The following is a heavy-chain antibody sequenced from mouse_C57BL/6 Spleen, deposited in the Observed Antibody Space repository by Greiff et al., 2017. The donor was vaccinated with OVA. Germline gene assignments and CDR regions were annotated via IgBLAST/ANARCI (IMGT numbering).Heavy chain of an antibody. Sequence: VMLVESGPGLVQPSQSLSITCTVSGFSLTSYGVHWVRQSPGKGLEWLGVIWSGGSTDYNAAFISRLSISKDNSKSQVFFKMNSLQADDTAIYYCARKDGYYGYFDVWGTGTTVTVSS. CDR3: ARKDGYYGYFDV. CDR2: IWSGGST. V-gene: IGHV2-2*01. CDR1: GFSLTSYG. D-gene: IGHD2-3*01. J-gene: IGHJ1*03.